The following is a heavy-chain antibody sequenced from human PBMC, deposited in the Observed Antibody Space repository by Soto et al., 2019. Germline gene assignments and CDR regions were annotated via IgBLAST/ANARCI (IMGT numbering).Heavy chain of an antibody. Sequence: QITLKESGPTLVRPTQTLTLTCSFSGFSLTTRGVGVSWIRQPPGKALEWLALIYWDNDKRYSPSLKDRLTITKDTSNNQVVLTMPNVDPVDTATYSSAHIKAVLRGVAYYHNGMDVWRPATTVTVSS. D-gene: IGHD3-10*01. CDR3: AHIKAVLRGVAYYHNGMDV. J-gene: IGHJ6*02. CDR2: IYWDNDK. CDR1: GFSLTTRGVG. V-gene: IGHV2-5*02.